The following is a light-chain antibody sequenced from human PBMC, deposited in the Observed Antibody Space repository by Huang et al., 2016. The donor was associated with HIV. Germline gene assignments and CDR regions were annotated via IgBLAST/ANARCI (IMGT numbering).Light chain of an antibody. J-gene: IGKJ3*01. CDR2: GAS. CDR1: QSVRSNY. Sequence: EIVLKQSPCTLSLSPGERDTLACRASQSVRSNYGTCDPQKPGQAPRLLIDGASIRTTGIPDRFGGSGSGTDFTLTISRLEPEDFAVYYCQQYGSSPFTFGPGTKVDIK. CDR3: QQYGSSPFT. V-gene: IGKV3-20*01.